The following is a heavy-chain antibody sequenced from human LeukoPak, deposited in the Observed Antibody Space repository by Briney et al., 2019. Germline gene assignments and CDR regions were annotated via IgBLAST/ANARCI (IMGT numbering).Heavy chain of an antibody. J-gene: IGHJ3*02. Sequence: SETLSLTCTVSGGSISSYYWSWIRQPPGKGLEWIGYIYYSGSTNYNPSLKSRVTISVDTSKNQFSLKLSSVTAADTAVYYCARDGGDFWSGSDAFDIWGQGTMVTVSS. CDR2: IYYSGST. V-gene: IGHV4-59*01. CDR3: ARDGGDFWSGSDAFDI. CDR1: GGSISSYY. D-gene: IGHD3-3*01.